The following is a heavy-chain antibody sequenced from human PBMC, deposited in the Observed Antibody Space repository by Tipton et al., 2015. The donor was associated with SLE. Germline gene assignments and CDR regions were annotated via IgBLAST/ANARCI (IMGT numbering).Heavy chain of an antibody. D-gene: IGHD6-13*01. CDR2: IHDSGSS. CDR1: GGSSSGYY. V-gene: IGHV4-34*01. CDR3: ARRTRSASWYGGAFDV. J-gene: IGHJ3*01. Sequence: TLSLTCAVNGGSSSGYYWSWIRQSPGKALEWIGDIHDSGSSNYNPSLKSRVSISVDTSKNQISLQLRSATAADTAFYYCARRTRSASWYGGAFDVWGQGTMVTVSS.